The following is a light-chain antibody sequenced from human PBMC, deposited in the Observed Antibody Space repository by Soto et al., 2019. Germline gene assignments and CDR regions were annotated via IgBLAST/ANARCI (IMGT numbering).Light chain of an antibody. CDR3: QHYNSYSEA. J-gene: IGKJ1*01. V-gene: IGKV1-5*03. CDR1: QTISSW. Sequence: DIQMTQSPSTLSASVGDRVTITCRPSQTISSWLAWYQQKPGKAPKLLIYKASTLKSGLPSRFSGSGSRTEFTLTISSLQPDDFATYYCQHYNSYSEAFGQGTKVDIK. CDR2: KAS.